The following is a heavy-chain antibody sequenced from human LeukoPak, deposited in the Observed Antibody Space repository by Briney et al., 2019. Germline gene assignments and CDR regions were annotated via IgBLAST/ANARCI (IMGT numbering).Heavy chain of an antibody. D-gene: IGHD2-15*01. Sequence: PSETLSLTCAVSGGSISSGGYSWSWIRQPPGKGLEWIGYIYHSGSTCYNPSLKSRVTISVDRSKNQFSLKLSSVTAADTAVYYCAREVAAAGWFDPWGQGTLATVSS. V-gene: IGHV4-30-2*01. CDR3: AREVAAAGWFDP. CDR2: IYHSGST. J-gene: IGHJ5*02. CDR1: GGSISSGGYS.